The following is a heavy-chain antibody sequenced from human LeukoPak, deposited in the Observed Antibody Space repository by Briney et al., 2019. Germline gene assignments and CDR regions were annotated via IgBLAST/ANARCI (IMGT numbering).Heavy chain of an antibody. CDR3: ARDHNYGTFDP. D-gene: IGHD4-17*01. CDR1: AYTFTGYY. Sequence: ASVKVSCKASAYTFTGYYMHWVRQAPGQGLEWMGWIKPNSGDTNYAQKFQDRVTMTRDTSVSTAYMELSRLRSDDTAVYYCARDHNYGTFDPWGQGTLVTVSS. J-gene: IGHJ5*02. CDR2: IKPNSGDT. V-gene: IGHV1-2*02.